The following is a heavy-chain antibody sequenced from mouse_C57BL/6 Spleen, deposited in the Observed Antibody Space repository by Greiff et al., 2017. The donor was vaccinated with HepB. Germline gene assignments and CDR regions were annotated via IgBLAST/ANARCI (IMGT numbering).Heavy chain of an antibody. D-gene: IGHD1-1*01. CDR2: IYPGSGNT. V-gene: IGHV1-66*01. J-gene: IGHJ2*01. CDR3: ARGVYYGSSRYFDY. CDR1: GYSFTSYY. Sequence: QVHVKQSGPELVKPGASVKISCKASGYSFTSYYIHWVKQRPGQGLEWIGWIYPGSGNTKYNEKFKGKATLTADTSSSTAYMQLSSLTSEDSAVYYCARGVYYGSSRYFDYWGQGTTLTVSS.